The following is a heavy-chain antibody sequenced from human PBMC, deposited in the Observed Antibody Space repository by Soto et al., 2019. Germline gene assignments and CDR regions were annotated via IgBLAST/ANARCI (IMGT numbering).Heavy chain of an antibody. CDR2: INPNGGIT. J-gene: IGHJ4*02. Sequence: QVQLVQSGAEVKKPGASVKLSCKASGYTFTNYYIHWVRQATGQGLEWMAIINPNGGITNYAQKFKGRVTLTRDTSTRTVYMDLSSLKSEDTAVYYCARGLAAGDYWGQGTLVTVSS. D-gene: IGHD6-13*01. CDR1: GYTFTNYY. CDR3: ARGLAAGDY. V-gene: IGHV1-46*01.